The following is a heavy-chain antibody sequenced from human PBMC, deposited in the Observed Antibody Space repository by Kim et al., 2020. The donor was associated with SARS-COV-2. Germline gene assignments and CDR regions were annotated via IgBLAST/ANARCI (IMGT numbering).Heavy chain of an antibody. V-gene: IGHV3-30*04. J-gene: IGHJ4*02. CDR3: ARAGDLYYYDSSGFDY. D-gene: IGHD3-22*01. CDR1: GFTFSSYA. CDR2: ISYDGSNK. Sequence: GGSLRLSCAASGFTFSSYAMHWVRQAPGKGLEWVAVISYDGSNKYYADSVKGRFTISRDNSKNTLYLQMNSLRAEDTAVYYCARAGDLYYYDSSGFDYWGQGTLVTVSS.